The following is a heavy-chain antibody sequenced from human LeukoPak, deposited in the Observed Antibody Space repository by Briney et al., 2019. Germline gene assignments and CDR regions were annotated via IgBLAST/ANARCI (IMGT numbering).Heavy chain of an antibody. CDR2: INEDGRHK. CDR1: GFSFTTYW. CDR3: ARGDTYYYDSSGYHFDY. V-gene: IGHV3-7*01. Sequence: GGSLRLSCTASGFSFTTYWMAWVRQAPGKGLEWVANINEDGRHKNYLDSVKGRFTISRDNTKNSVYLQMNSLRAEDTAVYYCARGDTYYYDSSGYHFDYWGQGTLVTVSS. J-gene: IGHJ4*02. D-gene: IGHD3-22*01.